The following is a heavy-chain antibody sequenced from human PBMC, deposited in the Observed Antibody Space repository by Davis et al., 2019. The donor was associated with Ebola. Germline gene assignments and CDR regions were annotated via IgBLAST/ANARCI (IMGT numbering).Heavy chain of an antibody. CDR2: INAGNGNT. V-gene: IGHV1-3*01. J-gene: IGHJ6*02. CDR1: GYTFTSYA. Sequence: VKVSCKASGYTFTSYAMHWVRQAPGQRLEWMGWINAGNGNTKYSQKFQGRVTITRDTSASTAYMELSSLRSEDTAVYYCARDGYYYYGMDVWGQGTTVTVSS. CDR3: ARDGYYYYGMDV.